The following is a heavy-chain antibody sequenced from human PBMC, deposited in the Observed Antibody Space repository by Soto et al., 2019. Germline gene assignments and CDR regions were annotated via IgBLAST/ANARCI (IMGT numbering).Heavy chain of an antibody. V-gene: IGHV3-11*01. CDR1: GFTFSDYY. J-gene: IGHJ3*02. Sequence: PGGSLRLSCAASGFTFSDYYMSWIRQAPGKGLEWVSYLSSSGSTIYYADSVKGRFTISRDNAKNSLYLQMNSLRAEDTAVYYCARGYRAVQDDAFDIWGQGTMVTVSS. D-gene: IGHD1-26*01. CDR3: ARGYRAVQDDAFDI. CDR2: LSSSGSTI.